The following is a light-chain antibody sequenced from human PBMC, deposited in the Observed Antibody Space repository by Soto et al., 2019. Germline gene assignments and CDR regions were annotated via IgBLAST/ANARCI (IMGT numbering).Light chain of an antibody. CDR1: HIVRSD. CDR2: DAS. J-gene: IGKJ5*01. CDR3: HQYNKWPPIK. Sequence: EIVITHSPSTLSVSPVDRATLSFMASHIVRSDLAWYQQKPGQSPRLLIFDASTRATGIPARFSGSGSGTESTLTISNLQSEDFAVYYCHQYNKWPPIKFGQGTRLEIK. V-gene: IGKV3-15*01.